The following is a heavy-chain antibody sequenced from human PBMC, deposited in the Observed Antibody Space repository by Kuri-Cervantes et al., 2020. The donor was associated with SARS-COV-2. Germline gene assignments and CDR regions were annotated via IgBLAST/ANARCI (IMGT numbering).Heavy chain of an antibody. D-gene: IGHD6-13*01. CDR3: AGERIYSSNWNERAFDV. CDR2: IGGGGVTI. J-gene: IGHJ3*01. V-gene: IGHV3-11*04. CDR1: GFTFSESY. Sequence: GESLKISCEASGFTFSESYMSWIRQAPGKGLEWLSYIGGGGVTIDYADSVKGRFTISRDNAKNSLYLEMNSLRAEDTAVYYCAGERIYSSNWNERAFDVWGQGTRVTVSS.